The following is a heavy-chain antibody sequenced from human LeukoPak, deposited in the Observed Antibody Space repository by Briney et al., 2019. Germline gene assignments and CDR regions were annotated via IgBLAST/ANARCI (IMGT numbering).Heavy chain of an antibody. CDR2: IYYSGST. CDR3: ARLSGSYAYGGSDY. D-gene: IGHD1-26*01. CDR1: GVSISSYY. J-gene: IGHJ4*02. V-gene: IGHV4-59*12. Sequence: PSETLSLTCTVSGVSISSYYWSWIRQPPGKGLEWIGYIYYSGSTNYNPSLKSRVTISVDTSKNQFSLKLSSVTAADTAVYYCARLSGSYAYGGSDYWGQGTLVTVSS.